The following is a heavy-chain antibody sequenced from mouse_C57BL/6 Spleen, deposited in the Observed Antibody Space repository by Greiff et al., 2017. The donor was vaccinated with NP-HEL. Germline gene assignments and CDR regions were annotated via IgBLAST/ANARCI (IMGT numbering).Heavy chain of an antibody. CDR3: ARIVYYYGSSPDY. CDR1: GYTFTSYD. J-gene: IGHJ2*01. Sequence: QVQLKQSGPELVKPGASVKLSCKASGYTFTSYDINWVKQRPGQGLEWIGWIYPRDGSTKYNEKFKGKATLTVDTSSSTAYMELHSLTSEDSAVYFCARIVYYYGSSPDYWGQGTTLTVSS. V-gene: IGHV1-85*01. D-gene: IGHD1-1*01. CDR2: IYPRDGST.